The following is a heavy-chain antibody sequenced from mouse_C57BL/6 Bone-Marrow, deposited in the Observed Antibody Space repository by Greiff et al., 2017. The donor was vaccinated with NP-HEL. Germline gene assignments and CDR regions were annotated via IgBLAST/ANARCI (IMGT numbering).Heavy chain of an antibody. CDR2: INPGSGGT. J-gene: IGHJ2*01. CDR1: GYAFTNYL. Sequence: QVQLQQSGAELVRPGTSVKVSCKASGYAFTNYLIEWVKQRPGQALEWIGVINPGSGGTNYNEKFKGKATLTADKSSSTAYMQLSSLTSEDSAVYFCARDHYGSSFDYWGQGTTLTVSS. V-gene: IGHV1-54*01. D-gene: IGHD1-1*01. CDR3: ARDHYGSSFDY.